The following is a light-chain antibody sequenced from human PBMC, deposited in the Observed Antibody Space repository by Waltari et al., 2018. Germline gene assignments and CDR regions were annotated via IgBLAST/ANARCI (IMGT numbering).Light chain of an antibody. V-gene: IGLV2-14*03. CDR1: SSDVGGYNY. CDR2: DVG. CDR3: NTDTSPNTCPNV. J-gene: IGLJ1*01. Sequence: QSALTQPASVSVPPGQSITISCTGSSSDVGGYNYVSWYQQHPVKAPKLMIYDVGRRPSGVSTRVSGYKSGYTASLTISGLQTEDEADYYCNTDTSPNTCPNVFGTGTKVTVL.